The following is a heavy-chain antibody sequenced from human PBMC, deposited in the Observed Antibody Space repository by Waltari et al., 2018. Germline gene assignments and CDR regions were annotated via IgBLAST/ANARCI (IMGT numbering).Heavy chain of an antibody. CDR1: GGSFSGYY. V-gene: IGHV4-34*01. CDR3: ARDAVHGSGSYYRVGAFDI. CDR2: INHSVCT. J-gene: IGHJ3*02. Sequence: QVQLQQWGAGLLKPSETLSLTCAVYGGSFSGYYWSWIRQPPGKGLEWIGEINHSVCTNYNPYLKRRVTISVDTSKNQFSRKLSSVTAADTSLYYCARDAVHGSGSYYRVGAFDIWGQGTMVTVSS. D-gene: IGHD3-10*01.